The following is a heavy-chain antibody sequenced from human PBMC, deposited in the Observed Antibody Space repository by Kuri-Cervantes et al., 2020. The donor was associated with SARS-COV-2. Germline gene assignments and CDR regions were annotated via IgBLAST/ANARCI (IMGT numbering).Heavy chain of an antibody. CDR1: GGSISSNDW. Sequence: ETLSLTCAVSGGSISSNDWWNWVRQPPGKGLVWVSRINPDGSYTNNADSVKGRFTLSRDNAKNMLFLQMNSLRAEDTAVYYCVRDGDHWNFDYWGQGTLVTVSS. CDR3: VRDGDHWNFDY. D-gene: IGHD1-1*01. CDR2: INPDGSYT. J-gene: IGHJ4*02. V-gene: IGHV3-74*01.